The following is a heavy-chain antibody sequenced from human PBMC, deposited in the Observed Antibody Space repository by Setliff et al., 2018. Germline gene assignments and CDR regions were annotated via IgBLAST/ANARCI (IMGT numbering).Heavy chain of an antibody. CDR1: GGTFSSYA. J-gene: IGHJ4*02. CDR3: ARGNYYDSSGYSVDY. Sequence: GASVKVSCKASGGTFSSYAISWVRQAPGQGLEWMGGIIPIFGTANYAQKFQGRVTITTDESTSTAYMELSSLRSEDTAVYYCARGNYYDSSGYSVDYWGQGTLVTVSS. V-gene: IGHV1-69*05. CDR2: IIPIFGTA. D-gene: IGHD3-22*01.